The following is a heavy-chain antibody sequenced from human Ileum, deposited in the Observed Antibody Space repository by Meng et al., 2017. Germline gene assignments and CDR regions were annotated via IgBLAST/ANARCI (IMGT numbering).Heavy chain of an antibody. V-gene: IGHV1-69*06. Sequence: QVQLVQSGAAVVKPGSSVKVSCKASGGTFSSFAISWVRQAPGQGLEWMGGIIPIFGSADYAQKFQGRVTITADKSTSTAYMELSSLRSEDTAVYYCARVAAAGRNWGQGTLVTASS. CDR1: GGTFSSFA. J-gene: IGHJ4*02. CDR3: ARVAAAGRN. D-gene: IGHD6-13*01. CDR2: IIPIFGSA.